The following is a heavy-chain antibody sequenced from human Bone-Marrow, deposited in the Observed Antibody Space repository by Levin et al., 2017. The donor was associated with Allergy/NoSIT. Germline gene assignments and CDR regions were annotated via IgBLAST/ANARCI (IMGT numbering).Heavy chain of an antibody. Sequence: GGSLRLSCAASGFTFTIYAVGWVRQAPGKGLEWISIISANGATTFYADSVKGRFTISRDNSKNTVFMQMSSLRAEDTAVYYCTEKMFTTTTDWFDPWGQGTLVTVSS. D-gene: IGHD4-17*01. CDR2: ISANGATT. J-gene: IGHJ5*02. V-gene: IGHV3-23*01. CDR3: TEKMFTTTTDWFDP. CDR1: GFTFTIYA.